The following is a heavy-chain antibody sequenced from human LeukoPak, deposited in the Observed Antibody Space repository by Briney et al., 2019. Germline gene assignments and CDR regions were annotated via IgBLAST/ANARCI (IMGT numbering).Heavy chain of an antibody. CDR2: IWYDRSNK. CDR3: AREDVQGQQLVDAFDI. Sequence: GRSLRLSCAASGFTFSSYGMHWVRQAPGKGLEWVAVIWYDRSNKYYADSVKGRFTISRDNSKNTLYLQMNSLRAEDTAVYYCAREDVQGQQLVDAFDIWGQGTMVTVSS. D-gene: IGHD6-13*01. V-gene: IGHV3-33*01. CDR1: GFTFSSYG. J-gene: IGHJ3*02.